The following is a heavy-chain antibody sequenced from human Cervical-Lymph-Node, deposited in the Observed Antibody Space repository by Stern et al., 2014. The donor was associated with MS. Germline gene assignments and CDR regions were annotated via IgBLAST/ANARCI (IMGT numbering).Heavy chain of an antibody. V-gene: IGHV1-69*06. Sequence: VQLVESGAEVKKPESSVKVSCQASGGNFRVLAISWVRQAPGQRPEWMGGIIPILETATYAQKFQGRVTITADRSTSRVHMEMTSLRGEDTAVFYCALLSYNSGPESWGQGTLVTVSS. D-gene: IGHD1-1*01. J-gene: IGHJ5*02. CDR3: ALLSYNSGPES. CDR2: IIPILETA. CDR1: GGNFRVLA.